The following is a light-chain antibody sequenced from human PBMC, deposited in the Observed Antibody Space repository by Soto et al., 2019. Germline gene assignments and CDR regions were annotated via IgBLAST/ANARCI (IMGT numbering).Light chain of an antibody. CDR3: QQSYSTPTIT. CDR1: QSISSY. J-gene: IGKJ5*01. Sequence: DIQMTQSPSSLSASVGDRVTITCRASQSISSYLNWYQQKPGKAPKLLIYKASTLKSGVPSRFSGSGSGTEFTLPISSLQPDDFATYYCQQSYSTPTITFGQGTRLEIK. CDR2: KAS. V-gene: IGKV1-39*01.